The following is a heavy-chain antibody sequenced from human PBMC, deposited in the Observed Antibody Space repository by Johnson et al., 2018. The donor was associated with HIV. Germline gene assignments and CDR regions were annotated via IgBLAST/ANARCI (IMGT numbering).Heavy chain of an antibody. J-gene: IGHJ3*02. V-gene: IGHV3-33*06. Sequence: QVQLVESGGGLVQPGGSLRLSCAVSGFTFSSYAIHWVRQAPGKGLEWVAAVWYDGSNKYYANSVKGRFNIFRDNSENTMYVKMNRLRADDTAVYFCTKDRTNWGYDAFDIWGQGTMVTVSS. CDR3: TKDRTNWGYDAFDI. D-gene: IGHD7-27*01. CDR1: GFTFSSYA. CDR2: VWYDGSNK.